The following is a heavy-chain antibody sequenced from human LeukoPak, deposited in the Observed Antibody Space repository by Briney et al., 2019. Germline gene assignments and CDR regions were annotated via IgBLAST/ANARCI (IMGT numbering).Heavy chain of an antibody. CDR2: IIPIFGTA. Sequence: GASVKVSCKASGGTFSSYAISWVRQAPGQGLEWMGVIIPIFGTANYEQKVQGRVTLTTDESTSTAYMELSSMRSEDTAVYYCARASGNYYDSSGYYRTPPRFDYWGQGTLVTVSP. CDR1: GGTFSSYA. J-gene: IGHJ4*02. V-gene: IGHV1-69*05. CDR3: ARASGNYYDSSGYYRTPPRFDY. D-gene: IGHD3-22*01.